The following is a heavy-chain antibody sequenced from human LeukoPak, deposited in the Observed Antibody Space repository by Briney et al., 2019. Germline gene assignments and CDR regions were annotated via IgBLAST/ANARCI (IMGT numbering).Heavy chain of an antibody. CDR1: GFSFSTYW. CDR3: AGGDGDYDYFDY. V-gene: IGHV3-7*04. J-gene: IGHJ4*02. CDR2: IKKDGSET. Sequence: GGSLRLSCAASGFSFSTYWMSWVRQTPGKGLEWVANIKKDGSETYYVDSVKGRFTISRDNAKNSLYLQMNSLRAEDTAVYYCAGGDGDYDYFDYWGQGILVTVSS. D-gene: IGHD4-17*01.